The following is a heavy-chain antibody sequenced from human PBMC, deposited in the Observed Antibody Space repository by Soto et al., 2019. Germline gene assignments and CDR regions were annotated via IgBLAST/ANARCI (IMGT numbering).Heavy chain of an antibody. CDR2: IYYSGST. D-gene: IGHD5-18*01. CDR1: GGSISSGDYY. V-gene: IGHV4-30-4*01. Sequence: QVQLQESGPGLVKPSQTLSLTCTVSGGSISSGDYYWSWIRQPPGKGLEWIGYIYYSGSTYYNPSLKSRVTISVDTSKNQLSLKPSSVTAANTAVYYCARPDTAMVTWFDPWGQGTLVTVSS. J-gene: IGHJ5*02. CDR3: ARPDTAMVTWFDP.